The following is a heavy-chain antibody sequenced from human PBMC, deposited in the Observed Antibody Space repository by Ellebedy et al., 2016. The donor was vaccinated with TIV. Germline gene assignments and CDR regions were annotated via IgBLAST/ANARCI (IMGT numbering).Heavy chain of an antibody. CDR3: ARDGPVLLWFGEDYQYYHAMDF. V-gene: IGHV3-21*01. D-gene: IGHD3-10*01. Sequence: GESLKISCTVSGFTFSDYSINWVRQAPGKGLEWISSISTGSYYAYYADSVKGRFTISRDNAKDSLYLQMNSLRAEDTAVYYCARDGPVLLWFGEDYQYYHAMDFWGRGTTVTVSS. CDR2: ISTGSYYA. J-gene: IGHJ6*02. CDR1: GFTFSDYS.